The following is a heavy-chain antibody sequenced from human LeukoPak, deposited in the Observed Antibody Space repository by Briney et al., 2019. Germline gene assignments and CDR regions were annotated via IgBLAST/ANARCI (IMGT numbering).Heavy chain of an antibody. Sequence: SETLSLTCTVSGGSLRSYHWSWLRQSPGKGLEWIGYIYYSGSTNYNPYLKSRVTISVDTSKNQFSLKLSSVTAADTAVYYCARDRFDSYGSGVVYYYYYMDVWGKGTTVTISS. CDR3: ARDRFDSYGSGVVYYYYYMDV. CDR2: IYYSGST. D-gene: IGHD3-10*01. J-gene: IGHJ6*03. CDR1: GGSLRSYH. V-gene: IGHV4-59*12.